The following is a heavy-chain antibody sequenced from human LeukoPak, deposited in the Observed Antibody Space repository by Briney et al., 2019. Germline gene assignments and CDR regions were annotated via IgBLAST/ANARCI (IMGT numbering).Heavy chain of an antibody. Sequence: ASVKVSCKASGGTFSSYAISWVRQAPGQGLEWMGGIIPIFGTANYAQKFQGRVTITADESTSTAYMELSSLRSEDTAVYYCARNRGSGYGYFDYWGQGTLVTVSS. CDR3: ARNRGSGYGYFDY. CDR1: GGTFSSYA. D-gene: IGHD5-12*01. CDR2: IIPIFGTA. J-gene: IGHJ4*02. V-gene: IGHV1-69*13.